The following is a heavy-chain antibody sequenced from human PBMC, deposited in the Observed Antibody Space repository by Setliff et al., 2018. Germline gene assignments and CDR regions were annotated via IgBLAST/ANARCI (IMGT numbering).Heavy chain of an antibody. D-gene: IGHD3-22*01. CDR3: ARSINGYQQRYDI. V-gene: IGHV3-48*03. CDR2: INSGGSKV. J-gene: IGHJ4*02. CDR1: GFTFRIYE. Sequence: GESLKISCAASGFTFRIYEMNWVRQTPGKGLEWVSYINSGGSKVYYADSVKGRFTISRDNAKNSLYLLMKSVRVDDTAVYYCARSINGYQQRYDIWGQGALVTVSS.